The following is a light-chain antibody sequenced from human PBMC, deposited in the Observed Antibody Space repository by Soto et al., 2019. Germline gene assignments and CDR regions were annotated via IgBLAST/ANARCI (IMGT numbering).Light chain of an antibody. CDR1: HTGWSW. V-gene: IGKV1-5*03. CDR3: QQYKSDPRT. CDR2: KSS. J-gene: IGKJ4*02. Sequence: DIHMTESPSTPSGSLGDRSTINRRASHTGWSWLVCYQQKPGKAPKLVIDKSSTLKRGIPSRFSGSGSGTEFTLTISSVQPDDFATYYCQQYKSDPRTFGGGTKVDIK.